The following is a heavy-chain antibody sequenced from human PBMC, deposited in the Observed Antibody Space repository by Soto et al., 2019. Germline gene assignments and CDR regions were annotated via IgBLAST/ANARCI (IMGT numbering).Heavy chain of an antibody. CDR3: ARDIPTVFGTAAGTDY. Sequence: GGSLSLSCAASGFTFSSYGMHWVRQAPGKGLEWVAVIWYDGSNKYYADSVKGRFTISRDNSKNTLYLQMNSLRAEDTAVYYCARDIPTVFGTAAGTDYWGQGTLVTVSS. CDR2: IWYDGSNK. D-gene: IGHD6-13*01. J-gene: IGHJ4*02. V-gene: IGHV3-33*01. CDR1: GFTFSSYG.